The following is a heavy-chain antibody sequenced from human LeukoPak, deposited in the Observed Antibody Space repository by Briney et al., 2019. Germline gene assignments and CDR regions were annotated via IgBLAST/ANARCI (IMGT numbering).Heavy chain of an antibody. CDR2: INHSGST. D-gene: IGHD3-22*01. V-gene: IGHV4-34*01. CDR1: GGSFSSYY. CDR3: SRGLDSRKLGY. J-gene: IGHJ4*02. Sequence: SETLSLTCAVYGGSFSSYYWSWIRQPPGKGLEWIGEINHSGSTNYNPSLKSRVTISVDTSKNQFSLNLNSVTAADTAVYFCSRGLDSRKLGYWGQGTLVTVSS.